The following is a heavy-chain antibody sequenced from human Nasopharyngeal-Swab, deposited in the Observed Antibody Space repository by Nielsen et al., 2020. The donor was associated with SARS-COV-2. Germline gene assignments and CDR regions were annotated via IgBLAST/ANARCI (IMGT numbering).Heavy chain of an antibody. CDR3: ARVLYYYDSSPFDY. V-gene: IGHV3-53*01. J-gene: IGHJ4*02. CDR2: IYSGGST. Sequence: GESLKISCAASGFTVSSNYMSWVRQAPGKGLEWVSVIYSGGSTYYADSVKGRFTISRDNSKNTLYLRMNSLRAEDTAVYYCARVLYYYDSSPFDYWGQGTLVTVSS. D-gene: IGHD3-22*01. CDR1: GFTVSSNY.